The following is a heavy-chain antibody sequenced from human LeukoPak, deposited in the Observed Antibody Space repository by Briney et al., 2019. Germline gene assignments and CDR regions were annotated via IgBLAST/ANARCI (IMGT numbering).Heavy chain of an antibody. CDR3: VAGGDYGDRRSAFDI. CDR2: IRSKAYGGTT. J-gene: IGHJ3*02. D-gene: IGHD4-17*01. CDR1: GFNFGDYA. V-gene: IGHV3-49*03. Sequence: GGSLRLSCTTSGFNFGDYAMSWFRQAPGKGLEWVGFIRSKAYGGTTEYAASVKGRFTISRDDSKSIAYLQMNSLKTEDTAVYYSVAGGDYGDRRSAFDIWGQGTMVTVSS.